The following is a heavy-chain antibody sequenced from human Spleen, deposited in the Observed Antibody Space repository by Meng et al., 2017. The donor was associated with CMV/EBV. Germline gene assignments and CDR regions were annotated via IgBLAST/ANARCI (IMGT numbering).Heavy chain of an antibody. J-gene: IGHJ5*02. Sequence: QWGAGLLNPSAPLPPTCAVDGGSFSGYYWSWIRQPPGKGLEWIGEINHSGSTNYNPSLKSRVTISVDTSKNQFSLKLSSVTAADTAVYYCARLGDDSSGYYEGNWFDPWGQGTLVTVSS. CDR1: GGSFSGYY. CDR2: INHSGST. V-gene: IGHV4-34*01. D-gene: IGHD3-22*01. CDR3: ARLGDDSSGYYEGNWFDP.